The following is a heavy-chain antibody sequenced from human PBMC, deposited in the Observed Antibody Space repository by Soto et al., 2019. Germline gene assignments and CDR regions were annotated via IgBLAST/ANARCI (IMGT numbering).Heavy chain of an antibody. CDR3: AHVYWAASGTRYYFDH. Sequence: QIPLTESGPTLVKPTQTLTLTCTFSGFSFSTCAVGVGWIRPPPGKDLEVLAVIYWDDDKRCRPSLKNKITITKDTSRNQVVLTMTDLDPEDTATYYCAHVYWAASGTRYYFDHWGQGTLVTVSS. CDR2: IYWDDDK. D-gene: IGHD6-13*01. V-gene: IGHV2-5*02. CDR1: GFSFSTCAVG. J-gene: IGHJ4*02.